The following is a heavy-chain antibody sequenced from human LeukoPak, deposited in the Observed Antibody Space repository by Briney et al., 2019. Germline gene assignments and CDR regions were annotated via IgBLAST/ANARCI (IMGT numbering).Heavy chain of an antibody. D-gene: IGHD2-2*01. Sequence: ASVKVSCKASGYTFTSYGISWVRQAPGQGLEWMGWISAYNGNTNYAQKLQGRVTMTTDTSTSTAYMELRSLGSDDTAVYYCARDLVVVPAAAPPDYWGQGTLVTVSS. J-gene: IGHJ4*02. CDR3: ARDLVVVPAAAPPDY. CDR1: GYTFTSYG. V-gene: IGHV1-18*01. CDR2: ISAYNGNT.